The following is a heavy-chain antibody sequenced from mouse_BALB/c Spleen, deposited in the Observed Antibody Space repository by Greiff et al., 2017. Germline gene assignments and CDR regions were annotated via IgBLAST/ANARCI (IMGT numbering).Heavy chain of an antibody. J-gene: IGHJ3*01. V-gene: IGHV2-9*02. Sequence: QVQLKESGPGLVAPSQSLSITCTVSGFSLTSYGVHWVRQPPGKGLEWLGVIWAGGSTNYNSALMSRLSISKDNSKSQVFLKMNSLQTDDTAMYYCARDKGNYDEGFAYWGQGTLVTVSA. D-gene: IGHD2-4*01. CDR2: IWAGGST. CDR1: GFSLTSYG. CDR3: ARDKGNYDEGFAY.